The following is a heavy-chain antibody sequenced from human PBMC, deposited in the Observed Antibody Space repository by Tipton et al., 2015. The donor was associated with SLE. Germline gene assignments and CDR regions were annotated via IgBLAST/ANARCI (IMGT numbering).Heavy chain of an antibody. CDR2: INHSGST. CDR1: GGSFSGYY. Sequence: TLSLTCAAYGGSFSGYYWSWIRQPPGKGLEWIGEINHSGSTNYNPSLKSRVTISVGTSKNQFSLKLSSVTAADTAVYYCARGRGGDRLDYWGQGTLVTVSS. V-gene: IGHV4-34*01. CDR3: ARGRGGDRLDY. J-gene: IGHJ4*02. D-gene: IGHD2-21*02.